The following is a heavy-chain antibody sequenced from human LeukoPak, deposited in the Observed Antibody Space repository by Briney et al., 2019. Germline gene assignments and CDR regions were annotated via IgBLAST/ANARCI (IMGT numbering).Heavy chain of an antibody. CDR1: AFTVSSNY. D-gene: IGHD3-16*02. J-gene: IGHJ6*03. V-gene: IGHV3-53*01. Sequence: GSLRLSCPASAFTVSSNYMSWVRQAPGKGLEWVSVIYSGGSTYYADSVKGRFTISRDNSKNTLYLQMNSLRAEDTAVYYCATAYRYYMDVWGKGTTVTVSS. CDR3: ATAYRYYMDV. CDR2: IYSGGST.